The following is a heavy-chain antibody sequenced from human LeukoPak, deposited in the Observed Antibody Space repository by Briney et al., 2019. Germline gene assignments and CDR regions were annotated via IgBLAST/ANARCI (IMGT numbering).Heavy chain of an antibody. CDR3: AKRYCSSTSCLFESYYYYYGMDV. CDR1: GFTFSSHA. J-gene: IGHJ6*02. D-gene: IGHD2-2*01. CDR2: ISGSGGST. V-gene: IGHV3-23*01. Sequence: GGSLRLSCAASGFTFSSHAMGWVRQAPGKGLEWVSAISGSGGSTYYADSVKGRFTISRDNSKNTLYLQMSSLRAEDTAVYYCAKRYCSSTSCLFESYYYYYGMDVWGQGTTVTVSS.